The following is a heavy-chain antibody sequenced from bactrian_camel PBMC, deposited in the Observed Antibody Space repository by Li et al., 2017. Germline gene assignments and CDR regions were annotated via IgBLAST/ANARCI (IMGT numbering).Heavy chain of an antibody. J-gene: IGHJ4*01. CDR3: ASDCVVAIASDGGTWLAEN. V-gene: IGHV3S1*01. CDR1: GYAAGSDC. D-gene: IGHD4*01. CDR2: IFTRGGST. Sequence: HVQLVESGGGSVQAGGSLRLGCAASGYAAGSDCLAWFRQAPGKKREGVAAIFTRGGSTYIPDSVKGRFTLSHDDAKNILYLQMNSLKPEDSGTYYCASDCVVAIASDGGTWLAENWGQGTQVTVS.